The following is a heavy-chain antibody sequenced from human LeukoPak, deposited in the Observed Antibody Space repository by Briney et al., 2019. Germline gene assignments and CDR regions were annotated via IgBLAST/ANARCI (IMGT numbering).Heavy chain of an antibody. J-gene: IGHJ4*02. Sequence: GGSLRLSCAASGFTFSSYAMGWVRQAPGKGLEWVSTISGSGGTTYYADSVKGRFTISRDNSKNTLFLHMSSLRAEDTAVYFCAKTFYYGSGSFYFDYWGQGTLVTVAS. V-gene: IGHV3-23*01. CDR2: ISGSGGTT. CDR3: AKTFYYGSGSFYFDY. CDR1: GFTFSSYA. D-gene: IGHD3-10*01.